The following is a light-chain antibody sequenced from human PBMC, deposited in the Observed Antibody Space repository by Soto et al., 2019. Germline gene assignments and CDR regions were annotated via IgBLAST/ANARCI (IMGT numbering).Light chain of an antibody. CDR3: QQVNDFPLT. CDR2: AS. V-gene: IGKV1-12*01. Sequence: QMAQSPSSVSASVGDKVTIACRASQDVRTWLAWYQQKPGKAPKLLIHASKLQSGVPSRFSGTGDGTDFTLTIDNLQPDDFATYYCQQVNDFPLTFGPGTRVDF. CDR1: QDVRTW. J-gene: IGKJ3*01.